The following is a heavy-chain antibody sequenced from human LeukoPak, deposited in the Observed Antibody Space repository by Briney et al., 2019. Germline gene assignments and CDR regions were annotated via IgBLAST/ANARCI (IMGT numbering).Heavy chain of an antibody. V-gene: IGHV3-73*01. J-gene: IGHJ4*02. CDR3: TRVGPSTVVDY. D-gene: IGHD1-26*01. CDR1: GFTFSDSA. CDR2: IRSKPQSYAT. Sequence: GGSLRLSCAASGFTFSDSAIHWVRQASGKGLEWVGRIRSKPQSYATAYDESLKGRFTISRDDSKNTAYLQMSSLKIEDTAVYYCTRVGPSTVVDYWGQGTQVTVSS.